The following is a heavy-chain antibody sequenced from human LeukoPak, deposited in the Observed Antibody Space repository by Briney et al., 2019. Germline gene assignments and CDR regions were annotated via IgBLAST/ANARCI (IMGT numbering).Heavy chain of an antibody. V-gene: IGHV3-23*01. D-gene: IGHD3-22*01. J-gene: IGHJ4*02. CDR1: GFTFNNYW. Sequence: PGGSLRLSCEASGFTFNNYWMSWFRQAPGKGLEWVSAISGSGGSTYYADSVKGRFTISRDNSKNTLYLQMNSLRAEDTAVYYCARDFDSSGYSPDYWGQGTLVTVSS. CDR3: ARDFDSSGYSPDY. CDR2: ISGSGGST.